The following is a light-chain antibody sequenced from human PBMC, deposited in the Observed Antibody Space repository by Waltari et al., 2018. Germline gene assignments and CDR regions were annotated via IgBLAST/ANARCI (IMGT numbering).Light chain of an antibody. V-gene: IGKV1-39*01. CDR3: QQSYSTPHT. CDR2: AAS. Sequence: DIQMTQSPSSLSASVGDRVTITCRASQSISSYLNWYQQKPGKAPKLLIYAASSLQSVVPSRFSGSGSGTDFTLTISSLQPEEFATYYCQQSYSTPHTFGPGTKVEIK. J-gene: IGKJ1*01. CDR1: QSISSY.